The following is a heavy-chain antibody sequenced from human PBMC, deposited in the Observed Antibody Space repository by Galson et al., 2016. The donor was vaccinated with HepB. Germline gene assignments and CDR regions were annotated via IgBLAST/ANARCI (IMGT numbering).Heavy chain of an antibody. CDR1: GFTFRDST. Sequence: SLRLSCAASGFTFRDSTMTWVRQAPGKGLHWVSTLTGSGVSSYYADSVKGRFTTSRDNSKNILYLQMNSLRADDTAVYYCAKDGGTWGYYYGDWNLDLWGRGTLVTVSS. J-gene: IGHJ2*01. V-gene: IGHV3-23*01. CDR2: LTGSGVSS. CDR3: AKDGGTWGYYYGDWNLDL. D-gene: IGHD3-16*01.